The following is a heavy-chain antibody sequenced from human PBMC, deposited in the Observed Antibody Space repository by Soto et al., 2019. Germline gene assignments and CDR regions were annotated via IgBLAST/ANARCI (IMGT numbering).Heavy chain of an antibody. CDR3: ESDKWAHCSGDRCDPSFDD. J-gene: IGHJ4*02. Sequence: QVQLVQPGAEVKKPGASVKVSCKTSGYTFTTYGVSWVRQAPGRGLEWMGWVSGNNGNTNFAPKFHGGVSMTTATDTTTEYMELRSLRSDATAVYYCESDKWAHCSGDRCDPSFDDWGQGTLVTVSS. D-gene: IGHD2-15*01. CDR1: GYTFTTYG. CDR2: VSGNNGNT. V-gene: IGHV1-18*01.